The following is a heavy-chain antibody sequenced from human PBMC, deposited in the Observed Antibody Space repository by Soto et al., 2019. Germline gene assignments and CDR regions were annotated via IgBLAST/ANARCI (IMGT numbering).Heavy chain of an antibody. J-gene: IGHJ3*02. D-gene: IGHD2-15*01. Sequence: SETLSLTCTVSGGSISSYYWSWIRQPAGKGLEWIGRIYTSGSTNYNPSLKSRVTMSVDTSKNQFSLKLSSVTAADTAVYYCARDLGYCSGGSCYAEENHHDAFDIWGQGTMVTVSS. CDR3: ARDLGYCSGGSCYAEENHHDAFDI. V-gene: IGHV4-4*07. CDR2: IYTSGST. CDR1: GGSISSYY.